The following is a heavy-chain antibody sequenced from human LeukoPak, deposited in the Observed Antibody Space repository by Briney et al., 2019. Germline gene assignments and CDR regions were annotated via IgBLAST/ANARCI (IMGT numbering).Heavy chain of an antibody. D-gene: IGHD3-3*01. CDR1: GGSISSYY. CDR2: IYYSGST. J-gene: IGHJ6*03. V-gene: IGHV4-59*01. Sequence: SETLSLTCTVSGGSISSYYWSWIRQPPGKGLEWIGYIYYSGSTNYNPSLKSQVTISVDTSKNQFSLKLSSVTAADTAVYYCASNKRITIFRVVHYYIDVWGKGITVTVSS. CDR3: ASNKRITIFRVVHYYIDV.